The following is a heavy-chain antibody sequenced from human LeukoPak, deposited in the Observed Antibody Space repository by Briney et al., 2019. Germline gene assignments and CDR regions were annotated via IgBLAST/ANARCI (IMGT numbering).Heavy chain of an antibody. CDR1: GGSISSYY. V-gene: IGHV4-4*07. CDR2: IYTSGST. D-gene: IGHD3-22*01. CDR3: ARVLTYYYDSSGYYIGAFDI. Sequence: KPSETLSLTCTVSGGSISSYYWSWIRQPAGKGLEWIGRIYTSGSTNYNPSLKSRVTMSVDTPKNQFSLKLSSVTAADTAVYYCARVLTYYYDSSGYYIGAFDIWGQGTMVTVSS. J-gene: IGHJ3*02.